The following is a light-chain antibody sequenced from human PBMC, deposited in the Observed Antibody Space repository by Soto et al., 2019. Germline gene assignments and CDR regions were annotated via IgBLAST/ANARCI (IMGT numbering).Light chain of an antibody. CDR3: QKYDSAPRT. CDR1: HGISTY. V-gene: IGKV1-27*01. CDR2: AAS. Sequence: DIPMTQSPSSLSASVGDRVTITCRASHGISTYLDWYQQKPGKVPKLLIYAASTLQSGVPSRFSGSGSGTDFTLTISSLQPEDVANYYCQKYDSAPRTFGQGTKVEL. J-gene: IGKJ1*01.